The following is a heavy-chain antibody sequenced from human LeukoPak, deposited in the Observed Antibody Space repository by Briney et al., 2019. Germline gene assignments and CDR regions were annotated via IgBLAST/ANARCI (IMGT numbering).Heavy chain of an antibody. CDR3: AKDDNYIRFLS. J-gene: IGHJ5*02. CDR2: ISGSGGNT. Sequence: GGSLRLSCAASGFIFSSYAMNWVRQAPGKGLEWVSGISGSGGNTYYADSVKGRFTISRDNSKNTLYLQMNSLRADDTAVYYCAKDDNYIRFLSWGQGTLVTVSS. V-gene: IGHV3-23*01. CDR1: GFIFSSYA. D-gene: IGHD3-16*01.